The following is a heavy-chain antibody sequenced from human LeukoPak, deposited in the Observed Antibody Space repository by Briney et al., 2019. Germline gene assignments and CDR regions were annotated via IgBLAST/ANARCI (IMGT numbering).Heavy chain of an antibody. D-gene: IGHD5-18*01. J-gene: IGHJ4*02. CDR1: GGSISSGDYY. V-gene: IGHV4-30-4*01. Sequence: SETLSLTCTVSGGSISSGDYYWSWIRQPPGKGLEWIGYIYYSGSTYYNPSLKSRVTISVDTSKNQFSLKLSSVTAADTAVYYCARAMEGYSYGNGFDYWGQGTLVTVSS. CDR2: IYYSGST. CDR3: ARAMEGYSYGNGFDY.